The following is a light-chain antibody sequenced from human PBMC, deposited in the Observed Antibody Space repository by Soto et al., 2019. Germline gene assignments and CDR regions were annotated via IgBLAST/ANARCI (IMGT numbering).Light chain of an antibody. V-gene: IGKV3-20*01. J-gene: IGKJ4*01. CDR2: GAS. Sequence: EIVLTQSPGTLSLSPGERDTLSCRASQSVSNNYLAWYQQKPGQAPRLLISGASSMATGIPDRFNGIGSGTDFTLTISRLEPEDFAVYYCQQYGCSPLSFGGGTKVEIK. CDR3: QQYGCSPLS. CDR1: QSVSNNY.